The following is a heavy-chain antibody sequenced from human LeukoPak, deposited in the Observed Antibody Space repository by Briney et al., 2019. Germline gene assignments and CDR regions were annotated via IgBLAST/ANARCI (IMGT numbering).Heavy chain of an antibody. CDR1: GGSFSGYY. V-gene: IGHV4-34*01. D-gene: IGHD6-13*01. Sequence: SLTXXXYGGSFSGYYWSWIRQPPGKGLEWIGEINHSGSTNYNPSLKSRVTISVDTSKNQFSLKLSSVTAPDTAVYYCARGSSWYLVYFDYWGQGTLVTVSS. J-gene: IGHJ4*02. CDR3: ARGSSWYLVYFDY. CDR2: INHSGST.